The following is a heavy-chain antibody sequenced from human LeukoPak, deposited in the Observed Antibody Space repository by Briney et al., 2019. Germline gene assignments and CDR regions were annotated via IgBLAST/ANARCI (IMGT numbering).Heavy chain of an antibody. D-gene: IGHD4-17*01. V-gene: IGHV4-39*01. CDR3: ARGTLTTHFDY. J-gene: IGHJ4*02. CDR1: GGSISSSSYY. Sequence: KPSETLSLTCTVSGGSISSSSYYWGWIRQPPGKGLEWIGSIYYSGSTYYNPSLKSRVTISVDTSKNQFSLKLSSVTAADTAVYYCARGTLTTHFDYWGQGTLVTVSS. CDR2: IYYSGST.